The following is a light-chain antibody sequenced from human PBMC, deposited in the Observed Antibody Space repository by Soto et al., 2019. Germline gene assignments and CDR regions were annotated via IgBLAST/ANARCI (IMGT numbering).Light chain of an antibody. V-gene: IGLV1-40*01. Sequence: QSVLTQPPSVSGAPGQRVTISCTGSSSNIGAGYDVHWYQQLPGTAPKLLIYGNSNRPSGVPDRFSGSKSGTSASLAITGLRADDEADYYCQSYDSGMSVWVFGGGTKLTVL. CDR2: GNS. J-gene: IGLJ3*02. CDR3: QSYDSGMSVWV. CDR1: SSNIGAGYD.